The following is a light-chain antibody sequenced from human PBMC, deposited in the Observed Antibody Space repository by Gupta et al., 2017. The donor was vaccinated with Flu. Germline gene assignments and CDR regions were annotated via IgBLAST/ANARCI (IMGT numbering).Light chain of an antibody. CDR3: QQYDVVPSI. V-gene: IGKV1-5*03. CDR1: RSINGR. J-gene: IGKJ1*01. Sequence: TRAAAGGDRGTLTCRASRSINGRLAWYQQKPGRPPKLLIDKASAFESGVPARFSGRGSGTECPLTSDNLQAGDFAIYYGQQYDVVPSIFGQGTKVDI. CDR2: KAS.